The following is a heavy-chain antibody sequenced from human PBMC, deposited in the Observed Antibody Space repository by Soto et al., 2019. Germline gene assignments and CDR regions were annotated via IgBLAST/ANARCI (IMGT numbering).Heavy chain of an antibody. J-gene: IGHJ5*02. CDR3: AKCYIAGPTGWFDP. D-gene: IGHD6-13*01. CDR2: ISNNGGST. CDR1: GFTFSSYA. Sequence: EVQLLESGGGLVQPGESLRLSCAASGFTFSSYALHWVRQAPGKGLEWVSAISNNGGSTYYADSVNVRFTVSRDNSKNTLYLQMNSLRAEDTAVYYCAKCYIAGPTGWFDPGGQGTLVTVPS. V-gene: IGHV3-23*01.